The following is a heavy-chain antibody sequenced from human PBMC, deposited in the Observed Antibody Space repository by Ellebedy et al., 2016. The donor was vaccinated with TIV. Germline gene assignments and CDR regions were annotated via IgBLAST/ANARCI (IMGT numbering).Heavy chain of an antibody. V-gene: IGHV4-4*02. CDR2: ISHGETT. CDR1: GGSISNNHW. CDR3: ARHGVTFGGPAYRYFAL. J-gene: IGHJ2*01. Sequence: MPSETLSLTCAVSGGSISNNHWWSWVRQPPGKGLEWIGEISHGETTNYNPSLKSRVTMSLDKSKKEISLRLRSVTAADTAVYYCARHGVTFGGPAYRYFALWGRGTLVSVSS. D-gene: IGHD3-16*01.